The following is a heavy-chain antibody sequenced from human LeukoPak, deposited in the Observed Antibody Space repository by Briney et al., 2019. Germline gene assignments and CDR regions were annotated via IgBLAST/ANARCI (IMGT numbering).Heavy chain of an antibody. D-gene: IGHD2-2*01. J-gene: IGHJ5*02. Sequence: SETLSLTCTVSGGSISSGGYYWSWIRQHPGKGLEWIGYIYYSGSTYYNPSLKSRATISVDTSKNQFSLKLSSVTAADTAVYYCARGGDVVVPAAIPNWFGPWGQGTLVTVSS. CDR2: IYYSGST. V-gene: IGHV4-31*03. CDR3: ARGGDVVVPAAIPNWFGP. CDR1: GGSISSGGYY.